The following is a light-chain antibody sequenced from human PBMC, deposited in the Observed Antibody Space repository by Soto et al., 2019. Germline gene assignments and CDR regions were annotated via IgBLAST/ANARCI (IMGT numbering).Light chain of an antibody. Sequence: EIVLTQSPGTLSLSPGETATLSCRASQSLTSSYLAWYQQRPGQAPSLLIYGVSSRATGIPDRFSGRGSGTDFTLTITRREPEDFAVYYSQHYGDSLWTFGQGTKVEIK. CDR2: GVS. V-gene: IGKV3-20*01. CDR1: QSLTSSY. J-gene: IGKJ1*01. CDR3: QHYGDSLWT.